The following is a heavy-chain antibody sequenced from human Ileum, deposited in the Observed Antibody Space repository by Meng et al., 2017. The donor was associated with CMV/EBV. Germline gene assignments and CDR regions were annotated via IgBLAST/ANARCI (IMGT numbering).Heavy chain of an antibody. J-gene: IGHJ4*02. CDR2: FYYTGST. CDR3: ARINGYNLNSIDY. D-gene: IGHD5-24*01. V-gene: IGHV4-59*01. Sequence: SETLSLTCTVSGGSISDFHWSWIRQPPGKGLEWIGCFYYTGSTGYNPSLKSRVTISLDTSKNHFSLKLRSVTAADTAMYYCARINGYNLNSIDYWGQGTLVTVSS. CDR1: GGSISDFH.